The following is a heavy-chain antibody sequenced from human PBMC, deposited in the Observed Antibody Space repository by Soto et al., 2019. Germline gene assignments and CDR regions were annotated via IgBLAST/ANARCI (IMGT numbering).Heavy chain of an antibody. Sequence: EVQLLESGGGLVQPGGSLRLSCAASGFTFSSYAMSWVRQAPGKGLEWVSAISGSGGSTYYADSVKGRFTISRDNSTNTLYLQMNSLRAEDTAVYYCAKAKSYSSSPYYFDYWGQGTLVTVSS. D-gene: IGHD6-6*01. CDR3: AKAKSYSSSPYYFDY. V-gene: IGHV3-23*01. CDR1: GFTFSSYA. J-gene: IGHJ4*02. CDR2: ISGSGGST.